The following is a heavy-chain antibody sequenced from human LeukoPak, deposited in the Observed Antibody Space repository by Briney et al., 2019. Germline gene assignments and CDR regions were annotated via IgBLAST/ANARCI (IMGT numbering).Heavy chain of an antibody. CDR1: GGSISSYY. CDR3: ARLWIYGDSSYWYFDL. D-gene: IGHD3-22*01. V-gene: IGHV4-59*08. Sequence: SETLSLTCTVSGGSISSYYWSWIRQPPGKGLEWIGYIYYSGSTNYNPSLKSRVTISVDTSKNQFSLKLSSVTAADTAVYYCARLWIYGDSSYWYFDLWGRGTLVTVSS. J-gene: IGHJ2*01. CDR2: IYYSGST.